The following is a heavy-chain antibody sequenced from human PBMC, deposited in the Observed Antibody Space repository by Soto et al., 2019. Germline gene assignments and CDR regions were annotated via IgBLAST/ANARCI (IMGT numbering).Heavy chain of an antibody. V-gene: IGHV4-59*01. Sequence: QVQLQESGPGLVKPSETLSLTCTXXXXSISXYXXXXXXXXXXXXXXXIGYIYYSGSTNYNPSLKSRVTISVDTSKNQFSLKLSSVTAADTAVYYCARGLEDDFWSGYYTRWFDPWGQGTLVTVSS. D-gene: IGHD3-3*01. CDR1: XXSISXYX. CDR3: ARGLEDDFWSGYYTRWFDP. CDR2: IYYSGST. J-gene: IGHJ5*02.